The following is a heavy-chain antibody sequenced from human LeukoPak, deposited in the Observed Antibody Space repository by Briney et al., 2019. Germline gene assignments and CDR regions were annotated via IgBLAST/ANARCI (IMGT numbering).Heavy chain of an antibody. CDR3: ARDAPSAAAGTFDY. J-gene: IGHJ4*02. V-gene: IGHV3-66*01. Sequence: GGSLRLSCAASGFTFSDYYMSWIRQAPGKGLEWVSVIYSGGSTYYADSVKGRFTISRDNSKNTLYLQMNSLRAEDTAVYYCARDAPSAAAGTFDYWGQGTLVTVSS. D-gene: IGHD6-13*01. CDR2: IYSGGST. CDR1: GFTFSDYY.